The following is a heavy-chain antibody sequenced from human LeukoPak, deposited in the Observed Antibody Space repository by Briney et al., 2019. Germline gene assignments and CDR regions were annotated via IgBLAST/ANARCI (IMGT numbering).Heavy chain of an antibody. CDR3: APLETT. CDR1: GFTFRSYG. J-gene: IGHJ4*02. Sequence: GGSLRLSCAASGFTFRSYGMSWVRQAPGKGLEWVSGISGSGANTFYAASVKGRFTISRDNSKKPLYLQMNSLTDGDTAVYYCAPLETTWGQGTLVTVSS. V-gene: IGHV3-23*01. D-gene: IGHD4-17*01. CDR2: ISGSGANT.